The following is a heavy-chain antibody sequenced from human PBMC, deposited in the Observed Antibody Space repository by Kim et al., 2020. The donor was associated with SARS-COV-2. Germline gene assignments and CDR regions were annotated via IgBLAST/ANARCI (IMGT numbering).Heavy chain of an antibody. D-gene: IGHD3-10*01. CDR1: GGSFSSSSYY. CDR2: IYYSGST. CDR3: ARKLPARITMVRGVIPNDAFGI. J-gene: IGHJ3*02. Sequence: SETLSLTCTVSGGSFSSSSYYWGWIRQPPGKGLEWIGSIYYSGSTYYNPSLKSRVTISVDTSKNQFSLKLSSVTAADTAVYYCARKLPARITMVRGVIPNDAFGIWGQGTIVTVPS. V-gene: IGHV4-39*01.